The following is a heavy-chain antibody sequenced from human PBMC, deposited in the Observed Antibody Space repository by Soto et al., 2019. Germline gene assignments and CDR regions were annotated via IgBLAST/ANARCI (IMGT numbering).Heavy chain of an antibody. CDR2: ILYDGSNK. CDR3: ANEWSGSGSYFMGV. D-gene: IGHD3-10*01. J-gene: IGHJ6*02. V-gene: IGHV3-30*18. Sequence: QVQLMESGGGVVQPGRSLRLSCAASGFTFSSHGMHWVRQAPGKGLEWVAVILYDGSNKNYADSVKGRFTISRDNSKNTLYLQMNSLRAEDTAVYYCANEWSGSGSYFMGVWGQGTTVTVSS. CDR1: GFTFSSHG.